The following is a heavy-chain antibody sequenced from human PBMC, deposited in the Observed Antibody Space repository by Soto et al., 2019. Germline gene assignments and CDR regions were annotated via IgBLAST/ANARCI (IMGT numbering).Heavy chain of an antibody. D-gene: IGHD5-18*01. CDR1: GGSISSGGYY. J-gene: IGHJ5*02. V-gene: IGHV4-31*03. CDR3: ARDSRVRGYSYGYGSWFDP. CDR2: IYYSGST. Sequence: SETLSLTCTVSGGSISSGGYYWSWIRQHPGKGLEWIGYIYYSGSTYYNPSLKSRVTISVDTSKNQFSLKLSSVTAADPAVYYCARDSRVRGYSYGYGSWFDPWGQGTLVTVSS.